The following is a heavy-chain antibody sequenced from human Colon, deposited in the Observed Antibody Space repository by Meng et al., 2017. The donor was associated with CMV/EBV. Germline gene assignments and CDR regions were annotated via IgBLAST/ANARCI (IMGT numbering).Heavy chain of an antibody. V-gene: IGHV3-74*01. CDR1: GFTFSSDW. D-gene: IGHD2-21*02. CDR2: INSDGTGT. Sequence: LSCATSGFTFSSDWMHWVRQVPGQGLVWVSRINSDGTGTSYANSVKGRFTISRDNAKNTLYLQMNSLRAEDTAVYYCAIGDSHAFNIWGQGTMVTVSS. CDR3: AIGDSHAFNI. J-gene: IGHJ3*02.